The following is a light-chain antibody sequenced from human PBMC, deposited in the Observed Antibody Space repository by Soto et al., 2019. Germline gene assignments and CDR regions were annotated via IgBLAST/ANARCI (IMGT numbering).Light chain of an antibody. CDR2: AAS. CDR3: KNYGYPQWK. J-gene: IGKJ1*01. Sequence: IVLPQSPGTLSFSPGERATLSCMTSQSVSSVYVAWYQQKPGQAPRLLIYAASSRATGITDRFSGSGSGKDFTITIRRMENEDSEVYFCKNYGYPQWKCGNGNKVDIK. CDR1: QSVSSVY. V-gene: IGKV3-20*01.